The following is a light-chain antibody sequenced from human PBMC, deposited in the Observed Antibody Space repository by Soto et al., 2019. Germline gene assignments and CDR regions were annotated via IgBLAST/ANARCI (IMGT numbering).Light chain of an antibody. CDR2: GAS. CDR3: LQDYNYPYT. CDR1: QGIRND. Sequence: AIQMTQSPSSLSVSLGDRVTITCRASQGIRNDLGWYQQKPGKAPKFLIYGASSLQSGVPSRFSGSGSGTDFTLTISSLQPEDFATYYCLQDYNYPYTFGQGTNLEIK. J-gene: IGKJ2*01. V-gene: IGKV1-6*01.